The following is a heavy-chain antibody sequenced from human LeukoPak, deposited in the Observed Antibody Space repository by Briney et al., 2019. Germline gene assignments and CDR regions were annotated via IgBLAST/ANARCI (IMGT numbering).Heavy chain of an antibody. CDR2: ISYDGSNK. CDR3: AKDRGYSSGLVGAIRYFDY. D-gene: IGHD6-19*01. CDR1: GFTFSSYG. Sequence: PGRSLRLSCAASGFTFSSYGMHWVRQAPGKGLEWVAVISYDGSNKYYADSVKGRFTISRDNSKNTLYLQMNSLRAEDTAVYYCAKDRGYSSGLVGAIRYFDYWGQGTLVTVSS. V-gene: IGHV3-30*18. J-gene: IGHJ4*02.